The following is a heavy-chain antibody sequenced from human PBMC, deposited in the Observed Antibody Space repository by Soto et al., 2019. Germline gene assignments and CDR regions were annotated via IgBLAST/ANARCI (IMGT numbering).Heavy chain of an antibody. CDR3: ARGDLTRDF. CDR2: INHSGST. J-gene: IGHJ4*02. CDR1: GGSFSGYY. V-gene: IGHV4-34*01. D-gene: IGHD3-9*01. Sequence: SETLSLTCAVYGGSFSGYYWSWIRQPPGKGLEWIGEINHSGSTNYNPSLKSRVTISVDTSKNQFSLKLSSVTAADTAVYYCARGDLTRDFWGQGTLVTVSS.